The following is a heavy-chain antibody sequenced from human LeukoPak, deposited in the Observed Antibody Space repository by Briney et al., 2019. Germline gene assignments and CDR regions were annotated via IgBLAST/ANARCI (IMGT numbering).Heavy chain of an antibody. D-gene: IGHD6-19*01. V-gene: IGHV4-39*01. CDR2: IYYSGST. Sequence: SETLSLTCTVSGGSISSSSYYWGWIRQPPGKGLEWIGSIYYSGSTYYNPSLKSRVTISVDTSKNQFSLKLSSVTAADTAVYYFARWWLVFSAFDIWGQGTMVTVSS. J-gene: IGHJ3*02. CDR1: GGSISSSSYY. CDR3: ARWWLVFSAFDI.